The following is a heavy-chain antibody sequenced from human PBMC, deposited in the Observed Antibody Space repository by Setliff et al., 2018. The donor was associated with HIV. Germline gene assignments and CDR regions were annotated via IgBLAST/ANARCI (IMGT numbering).Heavy chain of an antibody. D-gene: IGHD6-19*01. CDR2: INHSGST. J-gene: IGHJ4*02. CDR1: GGSFSGYY. V-gene: IGHV4-34*01. CDR3: ARSPRIGVAGEFEY. Sequence: SETLSLTCAVYGGSFSGYYWSWIRQPPGKGLEWIGEINHSGSTNYNPSLKSRVTMSVDTSKNQFSLRLTSVTAADTAVYYCARSPRIGVAGEFEYWGQGTLVTVSS.